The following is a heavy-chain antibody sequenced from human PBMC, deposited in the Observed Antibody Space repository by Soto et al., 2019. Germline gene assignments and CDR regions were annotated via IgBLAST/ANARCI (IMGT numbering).Heavy chain of an antibody. CDR2: ISPSTGKA. D-gene: IGHD2-8*01. V-gene: IGHV1-18*01. CDR3: ASDQTKWLNDAYDL. J-gene: IGHJ3*01. CDR1: GYTFMHYD. Sequence: QVQLVQSGADVKKPGASVKLSCKASGYTFMHYDIGWVRQAPGQGPEWLGRISPSTGKADYPQKFQGRVTMTTDTSTTTAYMEMRSLRPDETAVYYCASDQTKWLNDAYDLWGQGTMVTVSS.